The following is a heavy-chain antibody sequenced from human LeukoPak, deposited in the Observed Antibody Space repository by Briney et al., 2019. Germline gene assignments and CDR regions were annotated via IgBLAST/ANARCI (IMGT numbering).Heavy chain of an antibody. D-gene: IGHD6-13*01. Sequence: SETLSLTCAVSGGSISSGGYSWSWIRQPPGKGLEWIGEINHSGSTNYNPSLKSRVTISVDTSKNQFSLKLSSVTAADTAVYYCARGGSSWYGYFDYWGQGTLVTVSS. CDR3: ARGGSSWYGYFDY. CDR1: GGSISSGGYS. CDR2: INHSGST. J-gene: IGHJ4*02. V-gene: IGHV4-30-2*01.